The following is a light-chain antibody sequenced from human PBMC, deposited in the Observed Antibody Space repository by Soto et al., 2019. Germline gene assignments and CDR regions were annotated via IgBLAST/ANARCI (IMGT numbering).Light chain of an antibody. Sequence: HAVVTQEPSLTVSPSGTATLTCGARMGAVTNGHYPCWFQLKPGQVPRTLIYDTTDRHSWTPAPFSGSLLGGKAALTLSGVHPEDEAEYYCLLSSTGPYVFGSGPKVTVL. CDR3: LLSSTGPYV. V-gene: IGLV7-46*01. CDR2: DTT. J-gene: IGLJ1*01. CDR1: MGAVTNGHY.